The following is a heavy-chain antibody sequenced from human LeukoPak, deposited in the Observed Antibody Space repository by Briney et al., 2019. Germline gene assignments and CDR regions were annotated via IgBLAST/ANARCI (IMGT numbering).Heavy chain of an antibody. V-gene: IGHV1-2*06. CDR3: ARDRGYCSGGSCYDYYYYMDV. J-gene: IGHJ6*03. D-gene: IGHD2-15*01. CDR2: INPNSGGT. CDR1: GYTFTGYY. Sequence: ASVKVSCKASGYTFTGYYMHWVRQAPGQGLEWMGRINPNSGGTNYAQKFLGKVTMTRDTTISTAYMELSRLRSDDTAVYYCARDRGYCSGGSCYDYYYYMDVWGKGTTVTVSS.